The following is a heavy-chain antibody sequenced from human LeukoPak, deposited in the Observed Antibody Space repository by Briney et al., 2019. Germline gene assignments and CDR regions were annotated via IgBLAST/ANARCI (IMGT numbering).Heavy chain of an antibody. CDR3: AKDATGRLRWSYFDY. CDR2: ISGSGGST. D-gene: IGHD4-23*01. Sequence: GGSLRLSCAASGFTFSSYAMSWVRQAPGEGLEWVSAISGSGGSTYYADSVKGWFTISRDNSKNTLYLQMNSLRAEDTAVYYCAKDATGRLRWSYFDYWGQGTLVTVSS. V-gene: IGHV3-23*01. CDR1: GFTFSSYA. J-gene: IGHJ4*02.